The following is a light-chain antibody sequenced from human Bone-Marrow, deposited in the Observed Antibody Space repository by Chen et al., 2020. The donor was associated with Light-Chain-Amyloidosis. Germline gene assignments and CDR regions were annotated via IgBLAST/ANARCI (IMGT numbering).Light chain of an antibody. V-gene: IGLV3-21*02. Sequence: SYVLTQPSSVSVAPGQTATIACGGNNIGSTSVHWYQQTPGQAPLLVVYDDSDRPSGLPERLSGSNSGNTATVTISRVEAGDEADYYCQVWDRSSDRPVFGGGTKLTVL. CDR1: NIGSTS. CDR3: QVWDRSSDRPV. J-gene: IGLJ3*02. CDR2: DDS.